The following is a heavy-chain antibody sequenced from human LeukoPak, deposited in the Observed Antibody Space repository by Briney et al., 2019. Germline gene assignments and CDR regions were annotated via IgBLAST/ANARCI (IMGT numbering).Heavy chain of an antibody. V-gene: IGHV1-2*02. CDR3: ARDERYDSSGYPFDY. D-gene: IGHD3-22*01. CDR2: INPNSGDA. Sequence: GASVKVSCKASGYTFTGYYMHWVRQAPGQGLEWMGWINPNSGDANYAQKFQGRVTMTRDTSISTAYMELSRLRSDDTAVYYCARDERYDSSGYPFDYWGQGTLVTVSP. CDR1: GYTFTGYY. J-gene: IGHJ4*02.